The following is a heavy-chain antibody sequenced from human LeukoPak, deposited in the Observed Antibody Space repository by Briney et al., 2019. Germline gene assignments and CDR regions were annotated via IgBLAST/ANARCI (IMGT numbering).Heavy chain of an antibody. CDR2: IWYDGSNK. V-gene: IGHV3-33*01. J-gene: IGHJ4*02. CDR3: ARGPYHGSGSWGY. D-gene: IGHD3-10*01. Sequence: GTSLRLSCAASGFTFSNHDMHWVRQAPGKGLERVSVIWYDGSNKYYANSVKGRFTISRDNSKNTVYLQMDSLRDEDTAVYYCARGPYHGSGSWGYWGQGTLVTVSS. CDR1: GFTFSNHD.